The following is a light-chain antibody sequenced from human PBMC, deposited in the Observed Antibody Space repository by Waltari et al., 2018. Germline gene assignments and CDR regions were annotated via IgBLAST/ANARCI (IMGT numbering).Light chain of an antibody. CDR3: MQGTHWPYT. J-gene: IGKJ2*01. CDR1: QSLVRSDGNTY. CDR2: KVS. Sequence: DVVMTQSPPSLPVTLVQPASISCTSSQSLVRSDGNTYLQWFHQRPGQSPRRLIYKVSTRESGVPDRFSGSGSGTDFTLKISSVEAEDVGVYYCMQGTHWPYTFGQGTKLDIK. V-gene: IGKV2-30*02.